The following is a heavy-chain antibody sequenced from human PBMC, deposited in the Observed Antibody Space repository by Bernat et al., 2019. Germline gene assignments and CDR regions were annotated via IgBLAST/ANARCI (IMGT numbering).Heavy chain of an antibody. J-gene: IGHJ6*02. CDR1: GFTFSDYS. D-gene: IGHD6-25*01. V-gene: IGHV3-30*04. Sequence: VQLVESGGGVVQPGRSLRLSCVASGFTFSDYSLHWVRQAPGKGLAWVAVVSYDGRNKYYADSVQARFIISRDESENTLYLQMDSLKSEDTAVYYCVRDGAALYYYHGMDVWGRGTTVTVSS. CDR3: VRDGAALYYYHGMDV. CDR2: VSYDGRNK.